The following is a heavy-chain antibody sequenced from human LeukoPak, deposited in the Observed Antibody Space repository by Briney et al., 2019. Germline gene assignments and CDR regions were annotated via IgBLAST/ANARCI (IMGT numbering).Heavy chain of an antibody. CDR1: GYTFTSYG. CDR2: ISAYKGNS. V-gene: IGHV1-18*01. CDR3: ARGRYCSGGSCYWTAGFDP. D-gene: IGHD2-15*01. Sequence: ASVKVSCKASGYTFTSYGISWDRQAPGQGLEWMGWISAYKGNSNYAQKLQGRVTMTTDTSTSTAYMELRSLGSDDTAVYYRARGRYCSGGSCYWTAGFDPWGQGTLVTVSS. J-gene: IGHJ5*02.